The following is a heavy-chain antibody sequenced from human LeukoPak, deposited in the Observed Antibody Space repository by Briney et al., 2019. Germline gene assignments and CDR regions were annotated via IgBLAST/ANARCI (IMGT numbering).Heavy chain of an antibody. CDR3: ARAGYHHNWFDP. CDR2: INPNSGGT. V-gene: IGHV1-2*02. Sequence: VASVKVSCKASGYTFTGYYIHWVRQAPGQGLEWMGWINPNSGGTNYAQKFQGRVTMTRDTSISTAYMELSRLRSDDTAVYYCARAGYHHNWFDPWGQGTLVTVSS. D-gene: IGHD6-13*01. CDR1: GYTFTGYY. J-gene: IGHJ5*02.